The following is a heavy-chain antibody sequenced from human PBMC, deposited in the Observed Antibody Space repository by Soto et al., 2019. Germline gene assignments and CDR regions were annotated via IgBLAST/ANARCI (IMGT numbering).Heavy chain of an antibody. V-gene: IGHV6-1*01. D-gene: IGHD1-26*01. J-gene: IGHJ4*02. Sequence: XQALSIPSSISGDSVSSNSAAWHLIRHSPSRGLEWLGRTYYRSKWYNDYAISVKSRITINPDTSKNQFSLQLNSVTPEDTAVYYCVRDNIVGGMDLFDYWGQGTLVTVSS. CDR2: TYYRSKWYN. CDR3: VRDNIVGGMDLFDY. CDR1: GDSVSSNSAA.